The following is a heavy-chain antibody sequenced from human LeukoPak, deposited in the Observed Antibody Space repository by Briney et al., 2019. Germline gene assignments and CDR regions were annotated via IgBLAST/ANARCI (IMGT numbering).Heavy chain of an antibody. CDR1: GGSISSYY. CDR2: IYYSGST. J-gene: IGHJ4*02. Sequence: SETLSLTCTVSGGSISSYYWSWIRQPPGKGLEWIGYIYYSGSTNYNPSLKSRVTISVDTSKNQFSLKLSSVTAADTAVYYCASGKNWCYFDYWGQGTLVTVSS. V-gene: IGHV4-59*08. CDR3: ASGKNWCYFDY. D-gene: IGHD2-8*02.